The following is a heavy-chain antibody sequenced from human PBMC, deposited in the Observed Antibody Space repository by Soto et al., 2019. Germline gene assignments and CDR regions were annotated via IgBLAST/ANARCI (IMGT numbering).Heavy chain of an antibody. D-gene: IGHD2-15*01. Sequence: QVQLVESGGGVVQPGRSLRLSCAASGFTFSSYGMHWVRQAPGKGLEWVAVISYDGSNKYYADSVKGRFTISRDNSKNPLYLQMNNLRAEDTAVYYCSKDTPHSTPHYWGQGTLVTVSS. CDR2: ISYDGSNK. CDR1: GFTFSSYG. J-gene: IGHJ4*02. V-gene: IGHV3-30*18. CDR3: SKDTPHSTPHY.